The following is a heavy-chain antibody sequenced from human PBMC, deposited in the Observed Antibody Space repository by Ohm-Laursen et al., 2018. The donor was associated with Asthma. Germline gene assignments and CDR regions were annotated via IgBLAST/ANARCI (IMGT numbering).Heavy chain of an antibody. CDR1: GFTFSNAW. CDR3: TTGILVVVAATRDY. J-gene: IGHJ4*02. V-gene: IGHV3-15*01. CDR2: IKSKTDGGTT. Sequence: SLRLSCAASGFTFSNAWMSWVRQAPGKGLEWVGCIKSKTDGGTTDYAAPVKGRFTISRDDSKNTLYLQMNSLKTEDTAVYYCTTGILVVVAATRDYWGQGTLVTVSS. D-gene: IGHD2-15*01.